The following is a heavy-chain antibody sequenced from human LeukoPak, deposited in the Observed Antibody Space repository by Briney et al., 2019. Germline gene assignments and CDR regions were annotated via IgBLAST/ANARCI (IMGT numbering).Heavy chain of an antibody. V-gene: IGHV4-34*01. CDR3: ARDAPAAGAEGGLDY. J-gene: IGHJ4*02. CDR2: INHSGST. D-gene: IGHD6-13*01. Sequence: PSETLSLTCAVYGGSFSGYYWSWIRQPPGKGLEWIGEINHSGSTNYNPSLKSRVTISVDTSKNQFSLKLSSVTAADTAVYYCARDAPAAGAEGGLDYWGQETLVTFPS. CDR1: GGSFSGYY.